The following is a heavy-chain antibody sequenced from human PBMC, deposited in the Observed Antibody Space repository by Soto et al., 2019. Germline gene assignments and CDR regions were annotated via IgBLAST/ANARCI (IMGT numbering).Heavy chain of an antibody. CDR2: IYYGGST. V-gene: IGHV4-30-4*01. J-gene: IGHJ5*02. D-gene: IGHD3-3*01. CDR1: GGSISSDDYY. Sequence: PSETLSLTCTVSGGSISSDDYYWGWIRQPPGKGLEWIGHIYYGGSTYYSPSLKSRVTISVDTSKRQFSPKLSSVTAADTAVYYCARRYDFWSGYYTGQGFDPWGQGTLVTVSS. CDR3: ARRYDFWSGYYTGQGFDP.